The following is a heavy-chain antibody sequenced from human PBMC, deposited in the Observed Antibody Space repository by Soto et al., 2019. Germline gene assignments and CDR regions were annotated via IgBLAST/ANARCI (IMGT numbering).Heavy chain of an antibody. D-gene: IGHD6-19*01. V-gene: IGHV3-21*01. Sequence: GGSLRLSCAASGFTFSSYSMNWVRQAPGKGLEWVSSIGSSSSYTYYADSVKGRFTISRDNAKNSLYLQMNSLRAKDTAVYYCARGENEYSAVAGTGGFDPWGQGTLVTVSS. CDR1: GFTFSSYS. J-gene: IGHJ5*02. CDR3: ARGENEYSAVAGTGGFDP. CDR2: IGSSSSYT.